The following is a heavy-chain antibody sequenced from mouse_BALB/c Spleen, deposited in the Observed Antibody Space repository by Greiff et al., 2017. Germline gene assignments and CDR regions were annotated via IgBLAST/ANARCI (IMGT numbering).Heavy chain of an antibody. V-gene: IGHV5-17*02. Sequence: EVQRVESGGGLVQPGGSRKLSCAASGFTFSSFGMHWVRQAPEKGLEWVAYISSGSSTIYYADTVKGRFTISRDNPKNTLFLQMTSLRSEDTAMYYCARRDYYGSYAMDYWGQGTSVTVSS. CDR3: ARRDYYGSYAMDY. J-gene: IGHJ4*01. CDR1: GFTFSSFG. CDR2: ISSGSSTI. D-gene: IGHD1-1*01.